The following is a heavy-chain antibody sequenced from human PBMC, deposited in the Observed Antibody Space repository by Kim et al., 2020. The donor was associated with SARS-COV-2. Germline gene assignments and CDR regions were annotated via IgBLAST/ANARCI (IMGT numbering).Heavy chain of an antibody. CDR2: IYYSGST. V-gene: IGHV4-39*01. Sequence: SETLSLTCTVSGGSISSSSYYWGWIRQPPGKGLEWIGSIYYSGSTYYNPSLKSRVTISVDTSKNQFSLKLSSVTAADTAVYYCARVRLRYCSGGSCYDWFDPWGQGTLVTVSS. J-gene: IGHJ5*02. CDR1: GGSISSSSYY. D-gene: IGHD2-15*01. CDR3: ARVRLRYCSGGSCYDWFDP.